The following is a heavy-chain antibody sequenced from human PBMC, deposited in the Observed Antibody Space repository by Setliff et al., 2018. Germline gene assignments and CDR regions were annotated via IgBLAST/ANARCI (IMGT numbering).Heavy chain of an antibody. CDR1: GFTFSSYE. CDR3: ARGTPGATRVPAFDY. D-gene: IGHD3-10*01. Sequence: QTGGSLRLSCAASGFTFSSYEMNWVRQAPGKGLEWVSYISSSGSTIYYADSVKGRFTISRDNAKNSLYLQMNSLRAEDTAVYYCARGTPGATRVPAFDYWGQGTLVTVSS. J-gene: IGHJ4*02. CDR2: ISSSGSTI. V-gene: IGHV3-48*03.